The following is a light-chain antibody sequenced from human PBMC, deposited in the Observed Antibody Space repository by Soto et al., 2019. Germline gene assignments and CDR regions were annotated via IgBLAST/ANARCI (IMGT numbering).Light chain of an antibody. V-gene: IGKV3-15*01. CDR2: AAS. CDR1: QSVSTN. Sequence: EVVVTQSPATLSVSLGGRATLSCRASQSVSTNLAWYQQKPGQAPSLLIYAASTRATGIPARFSGSGSGTEFTLTITSLQSEDFAVYYCQQYNNWPPLTFGGGTKVEIK. J-gene: IGKJ4*01. CDR3: QQYNNWPPLT.